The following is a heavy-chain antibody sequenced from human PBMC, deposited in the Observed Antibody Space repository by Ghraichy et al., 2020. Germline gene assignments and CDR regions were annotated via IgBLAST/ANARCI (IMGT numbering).Heavy chain of an antibody. D-gene: IGHD5-12*01. Sequence: GGSLRLSCAASGFTFSNAWMSWVRQAPGKGLEWVGRIKSKTDGGTTDYAAPVKGRFTISRDDSKNTLYLQMNSLKTEDTAVYYCTTMAQGYDYFYYYYMDVWGKGTTVTVSS. CDR1: GFTFSNAW. CDR3: TTMAQGYDYFYYYYMDV. V-gene: IGHV3-15*01. J-gene: IGHJ6*03. CDR2: IKSKTDGGTT.